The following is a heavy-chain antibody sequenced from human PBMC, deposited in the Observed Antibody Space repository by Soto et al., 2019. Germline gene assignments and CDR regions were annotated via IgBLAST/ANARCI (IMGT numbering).Heavy chain of an antibody. CDR1: GYTFTNYG. Sequence: QVQLVKSGAEVKKPGASVKVSCKAFGYTFTNYGINWVRQAPGQGLEWMGWISQYNGNPNYAQKHQGRVTMTTDTSTSTAYMDLRSLRSDVTTVYYCARLWGYGDYGEMGYWGQGTLVTVSS. V-gene: IGHV1-18*01. CDR2: ISQYNGNP. D-gene: IGHD4-17*01. J-gene: IGHJ4*02. CDR3: ARLWGYGDYGEMGY.